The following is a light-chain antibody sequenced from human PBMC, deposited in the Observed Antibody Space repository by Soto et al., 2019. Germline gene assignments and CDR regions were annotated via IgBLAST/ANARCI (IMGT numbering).Light chain of an antibody. CDR3: QVWDSSVV. CDR2: RDN. Sequence: SYELTQPLSVSVALGQTARITCGGNNIGTKTVHWYRQEPGQAPVLVIYRDNKRPSGIPERFSGSNSGNTATLTISRAQAGDEADYYCQVWDSSVVFGGGTKLTVL. J-gene: IGLJ2*01. CDR1: NIGTKT. V-gene: IGLV3-9*01.